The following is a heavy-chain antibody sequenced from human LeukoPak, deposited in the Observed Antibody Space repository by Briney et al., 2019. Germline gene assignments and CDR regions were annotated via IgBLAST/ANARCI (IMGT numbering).Heavy chain of an antibody. D-gene: IGHD3-22*01. CDR1: GFTFSSYA. J-gene: IGHJ3*02. V-gene: IGHV3-21*01. CDR3: ARAITMKVVSSDAFDI. CDR2: ISSSSSYI. Sequence: GGSLRLSCAASGFTFSSYAMSWVRQAPGKGLEWVSSISSSSSYIYYADSVKGRFTIARDTAKNSLYLQMNSLRDEDTAVYYCARAITMKVVSSDAFDIWGQGTMVTVSS.